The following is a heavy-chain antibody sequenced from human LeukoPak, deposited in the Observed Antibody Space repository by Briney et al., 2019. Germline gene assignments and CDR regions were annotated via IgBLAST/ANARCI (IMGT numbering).Heavy chain of an antibody. CDR3: AKDWAKYSYGYTEFDY. CDR2: ISWNSGSI. Sequence: GGSLRLSCAASGFTFDDYAMHWVRQAPGKGLEWVSGISWNSGSIGYADSVKGRFTISRDNAKNSLYLQMNSLRAEDTALYYCAKDWAKYSYGYTEFDYWGQGTLVTVSS. V-gene: IGHV3-9*01. J-gene: IGHJ4*02. CDR1: GFTFDDYA. D-gene: IGHD5-18*01.